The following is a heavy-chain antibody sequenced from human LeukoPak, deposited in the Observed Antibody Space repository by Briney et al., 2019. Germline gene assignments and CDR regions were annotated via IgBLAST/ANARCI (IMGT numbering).Heavy chain of an antibody. V-gene: IGHV1-69*04. Sequence: SVKVSCKASGGTFSSYAISWVRQAPGQGLEWMGRIIPILGIANYAQKFQGRVTITADKSTSTAYMELSSLRSEDTAVYYCARDSLAAATSDYWGQGTLVTVSS. D-gene: IGHD6-13*01. CDR3: ARDSLAAATSDY. CDR2: IIPILGIA. J-gene: IGHJ4*02. CDR1: GGTFSSYA.